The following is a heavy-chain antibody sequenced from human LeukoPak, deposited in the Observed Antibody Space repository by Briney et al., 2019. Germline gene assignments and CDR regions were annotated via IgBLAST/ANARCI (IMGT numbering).Heavy chain of an antibody. CDR2: SKNKANSYIT. CDR1: GFTFSDHY. J-gene: IGHJ6*02. CDR3: AGVQSQNYYAMDV. V-gene: IGHV3-72*01. Sequence: PGGSLRLSCAASGFTFSDHYMDWVRQAPGKGLEWVGRSKNKANSYITQYAAFVQGRFTISRDDSKNSLYLQINSLKTEDTAVYYCAGVQSQNYYAMDVWGPGTPVTVSS.